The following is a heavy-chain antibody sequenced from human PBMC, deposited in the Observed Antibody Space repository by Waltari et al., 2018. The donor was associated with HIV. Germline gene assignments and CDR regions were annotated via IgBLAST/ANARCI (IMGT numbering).Heavy chain of an antibody. D-gene: IGHD5-12*01. V-gene: IGHV3-15*01. Sequence: EVQVVESGGDWVKPGGSRRVPCASFNRSFENVWLTWVRQAPGKGLEWVGRIKSKRDCGTTDYAACVKGRFVISRDDSQNKLYLQMSGLKSENTAVYYCTTGGYPTEAFDIWGQGTMVTVSS. CDR3: TTGGYPTEAFDI. CDR1: NRSFENVW. J-gene: IGHJ3*02. CDR2: IKSKRDCGTT.